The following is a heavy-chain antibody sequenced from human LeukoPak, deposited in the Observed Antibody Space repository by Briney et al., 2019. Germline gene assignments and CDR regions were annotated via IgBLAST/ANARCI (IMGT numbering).Heavy chain of an antibody. CDR3: ARTIVGAALDAFDI. V-gene: IGHV3-53*01. CDR2: IYSGGST. CDR1: GFTVSSNY. D-gene: IGHD1-26*01. Sequence: GGSLRLSCAASGFTVSSNYMSWVRQAPGKGLEWVSIIYSGGSTYYADSMKGRFTISRDNFKNTLYLQMNSLRVEDTAMYYCARTIVGAALDAFDIWGQGTMVTVSS. J-gene: IGHJ3*02.